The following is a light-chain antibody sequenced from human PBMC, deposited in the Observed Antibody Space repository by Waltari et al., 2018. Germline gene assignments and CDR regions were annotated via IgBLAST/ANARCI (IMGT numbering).Light chain of an antibody. CDR3: QQYDGEVVT. CDR1: QIVTSIS. Sequence: EIVLTQSPGTLSLSPGERATLSCRASQIVTSISLTWYQQKLGQAPRLLIYGTSSRATGIPDRFSGSGSGTDCTLTISRLEPEDFAVYDCQQYDGEVVTFGGGTKVEI. CDR2: GTS. J-gene: IGKJ4*01. V-gene: IGKV3-20*01.